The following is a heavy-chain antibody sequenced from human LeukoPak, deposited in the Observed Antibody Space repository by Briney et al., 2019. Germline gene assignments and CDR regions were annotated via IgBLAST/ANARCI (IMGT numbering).Heavy chain of an antibody. Sequence: PSETLSLTCTVSGGSISSGGYYWSWIRQPPGKGLEWIGYIYHSGSTYYNPSLKSRVTISVDRSKNQFSLKLSSVTAADTAVYYCARRVGAYYFDYWGQGTLVTVSS. CDR3: ARRVGAYYFDY. V-gene: IGHV4-30-2*01. J-gene: IGHJ4*02. D-gene: IGHD1-26*01. CDR1: GGSISSGGYY. CDR2: IYHSGST.